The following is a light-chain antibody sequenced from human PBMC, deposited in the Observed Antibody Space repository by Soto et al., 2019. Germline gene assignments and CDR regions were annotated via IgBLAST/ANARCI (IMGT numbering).Light chain of an antibody. Sequence: EILLSQSPATLSVSPGERVTLSCSASQNIHNHMSWFLHKPGQTPSLLIYDAIIMALDVPARFSRRWSGTAFTLTINSLQSEDFAVCDCQQYDAWPLTFGGVTNVDI. CDR1: QNIHNH. J-gene: IGKJ4*01. CDR2: DAI. V-gene: IGKV3-15*01. CDR3: QQYDAWPLT.